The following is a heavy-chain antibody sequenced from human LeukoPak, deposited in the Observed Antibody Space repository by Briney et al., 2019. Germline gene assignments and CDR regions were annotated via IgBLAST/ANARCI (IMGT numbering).Heavy chain of an antibody. CDR1: GYTFTGYT. CDR3: ARALQFSGYDLHNWFDP. D-gene: IGHD5-12*01. Sequence: ASVKVSCKASGYTFTGYTLHWVRHAPGQGLEWMGWINPNSGDTKYGRHFQGRVTMTRDTSISTASMELSRVTFEDTALYYCARALQFSGYDLHNWFDPWGQGTLVTVSS. V-gene: IGHV1-2*02. J-gene: IGHJ5*02. CDR2: INPNSGDT.